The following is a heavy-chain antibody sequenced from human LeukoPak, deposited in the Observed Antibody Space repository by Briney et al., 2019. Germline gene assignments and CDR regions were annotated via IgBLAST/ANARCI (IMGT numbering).Heavy chain of an antibody. D-gene: IGHD3-22*01. J-gene: IGHJ3*02. CDR3: ARDRGDLGLYDSSGYWEDAFDI. Sequence: SETLSLTCTVSGGSISSSSYYWGWIRQPPGKGLEWIGSIYYSGSTYYNPSLKSRVTISVDTSKNQFSLKLSSVTAADTAVYYCARDRGDLGLYDSSGYWEDAFDIWGQGTMVTVSS. CDR1: GGSISSSSYY. V-gene: IGHV4-39*07. CDR2: IYYSGST.